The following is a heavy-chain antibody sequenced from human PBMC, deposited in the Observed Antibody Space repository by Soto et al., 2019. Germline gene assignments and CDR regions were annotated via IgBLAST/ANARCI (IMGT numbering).Heavy chain of an antibody. D-gene: IGHD2-15*01. CDR1: GYTFTGYY. Sequence: ASVKVSCKASGYTFTGYYMHWVRQAPGQGLEWMGWINPNSGGTNYAQKFQGWVTMTRDTSISTAYMELSRLRSDDTAVYYCAVSNGSVYYYGMDVWGQGTTVAVSS. CDR3: AVSNGSVYYYGMDV. CDR2: INPNSGGT. J-gene: IGHJ6*02. V-gene: IGHV1-2*04.